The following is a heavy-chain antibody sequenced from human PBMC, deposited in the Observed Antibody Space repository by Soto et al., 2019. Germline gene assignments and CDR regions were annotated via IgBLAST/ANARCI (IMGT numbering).Heavy chain of an antibody. CDR1: GGTFRSYS. V-gene: IGHV1-69*01. CDR2: IIPIVDIT. Sequence: QVQLVQSGAEVKKPGSSVKVSCKASGGTFRSYSISWVRQAPGQGLEWMGGIIPIVDITSDAQKFQGRVNITADESTSTAYMELSSLGSDDTAVYYCARPDEGGYSSNHHYYYALDVWGQGTTVTV. D-gene: IGHD3-22*01. J-gene: IGHJ6*02. CDR3: ARPDEGGYSSNHHYYYALDV.